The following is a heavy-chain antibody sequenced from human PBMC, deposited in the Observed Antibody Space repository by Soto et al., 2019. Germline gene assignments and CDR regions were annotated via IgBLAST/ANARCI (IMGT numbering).Heavy chain of an antibody. V-gene: IGHV1-58*01. CDR3: ARVAAPEHGMDV. CDR2: IVVGSGNT. CDR1: GFTFTSSA. Sequence: SVKVSCKASGFTFTSSAVQWVRQARGQRLEWIGWIVVGSGNTNYAQKFQERVTITRDMSTSTAYMELRSLRSDDTAVYYCARVAAPEHGMDVWGQGTTVTVSS. D-gene: IGHD6-6*01. J-gene: IGHJ6*02.